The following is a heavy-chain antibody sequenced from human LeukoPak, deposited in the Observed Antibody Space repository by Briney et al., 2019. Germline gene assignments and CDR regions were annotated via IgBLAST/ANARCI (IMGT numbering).Heavy chain of an antibody. Sequence: PGGSLRLSCAASGFTFTNAWMSWVRQAPGKGLEWVGRIKSKADGGTTDYAPPVKGRFTISRDDSENTLFLQMNSLKTEDTAVYYCTPDLWPWLIQRSRAAFVIWGQGTMGTVSS. CDR2: IKSKADGGTT. V-gene: IGHV3-15*01. J-gene: IGHJ3*02. CDR3: TPDLWPWLIQRSRAAFVI. CDR1: GFTFTNAW. D-gene: IGHD6-19*01.